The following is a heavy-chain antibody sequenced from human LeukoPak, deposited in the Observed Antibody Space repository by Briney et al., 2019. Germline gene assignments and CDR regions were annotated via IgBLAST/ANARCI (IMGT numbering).Heavy chain of an antibody. D-gene: IGHD6-6*01. V-gene: IGHV4-39*01. CDR1: GGSISSSSYY. J-gene: IGHJ3*02. Sequence: SETLSLTCTVSGGSISSSSYYWGWIRQPPGKGLEWIGSIYYSGSTYYNPSLKSRVTISVDTSKNQFSLKLSSVAAADTAVYYCARPGYSSSPDDAFDIWGQGTMVTVSS. CDR2: IYYSGST. CDR3: ARPGYSSSPDDAFDI.